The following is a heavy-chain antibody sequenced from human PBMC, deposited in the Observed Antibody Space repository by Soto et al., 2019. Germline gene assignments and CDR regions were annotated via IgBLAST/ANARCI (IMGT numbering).Heavy chain of an antibody. Sequence: EVQLLESGGGVVQPGGSLRLSCVASGFNFKKFAMSRVRQAPGEGLEWVSGISCCGGSPSYADSVKGRFSIARDDSTNTLSLQMNNLRVEDTAQYYCAKADGEQWLLPHLDKWGQGTLVTVS. CDR2: ISCCGGSP. J-gene: IGHJ4*02. CDR1: GFNFKKFA. D-gene: IGHD6-19*01. CDR3: AKADGEQWLLPHLDK. V-gene: IGHV3-23*01.